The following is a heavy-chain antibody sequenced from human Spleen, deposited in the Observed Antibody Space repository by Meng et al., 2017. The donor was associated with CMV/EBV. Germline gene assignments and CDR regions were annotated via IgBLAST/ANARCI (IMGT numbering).Heavy chain of an antibody. V-gene: IGHV4-4*02. D-gene: IGHD2-2*01. J-gene: IGHJ4*02. CDR1: GGSTSSGNW. CDR3: ARGGGCSSSSCDLDY. CDR2: IYHRGST. Sequence: GSGPGLGGPSPTLAPPGTVSGGSTSSGNWWNWVRQPPRKGVEWIGDIYHRGSTKYNPSLKSRVTISVDKSKNQFSLKLSSVTAADTAMYYCARGGGCSSSSCDLDYWGQGVLVTVSS.